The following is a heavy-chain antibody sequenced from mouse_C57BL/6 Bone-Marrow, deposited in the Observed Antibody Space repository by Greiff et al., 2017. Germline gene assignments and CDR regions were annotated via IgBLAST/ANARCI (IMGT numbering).Heavy chain of an antibody. D-gene: IGHD1-1*01. CDR2: IWSGGST. V-gene: IGHV2-2*01. CDR3: ARNSDYYGSAWFAY. CDR1: GFSLTSYG. Sequence: VKLQESGPGLVQPSQSLSITCTVSGFSLTSYGVHWVRQSPGKGLEWLGVIWSGGSTDYNAAFISRLSISKDNSKSQVFFKMNSLQADDTAIYYCARNSDYYGSAWFAYWGQGTLVTLSA. J-gene: IGHJ3*01.